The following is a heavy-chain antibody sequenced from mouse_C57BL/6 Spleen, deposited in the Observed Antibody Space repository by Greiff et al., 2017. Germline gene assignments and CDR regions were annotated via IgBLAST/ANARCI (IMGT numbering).Heavy chain of an antibody. CDR3: AILEVAYCSNPSWFAY. CDR2: FYPGGGST. V-gene: IGHV1-62-2*01. D-gene: IGHD2-5*01. Sequence: VQLQQSGAELVKPGASVKLSCKASGYTFPEYTLHWVKQRPGQGLAWIGWFYPGGGSTTYNEKFKDTATLTADPSSSPASMELSSLPSEVSSVYFVAILEVAYCSNPSWFAYWGQGTLVTGSA. CDR1: GYTFPEYT. J-gene: IGHJ3*01.